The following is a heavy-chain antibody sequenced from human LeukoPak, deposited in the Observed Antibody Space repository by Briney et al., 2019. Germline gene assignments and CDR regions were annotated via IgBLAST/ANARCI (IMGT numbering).Heavy chain of an antibody. V-gene: IGHV4-59*01. J-gene: IGHJ5*02. CDR1: GGSISSYY. CDR3: ARHSSSPRGWFDP. Sequence: PSETLSLTCTVSGGSISSYYWTWIRQPPGKGLEWIGYIYHSGNTNYNPSLKSRVTISVDTSKNQFSLKVSSVTAADTAVYYCARHSSSPRGWFDPWGQGTLVTVSS. CDR2: IYHSGNT. D-gene: IGHD6-6*01.